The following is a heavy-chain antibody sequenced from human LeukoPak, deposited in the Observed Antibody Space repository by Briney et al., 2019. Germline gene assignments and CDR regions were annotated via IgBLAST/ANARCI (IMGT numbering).Heavy chain of an antibody. V-gene: IGHV4-59*01. J-gene: IGHJ6*03. D-gene: IGHD3-3*01. Sequence: PSETLSLTCTVSGGSISSSYWSWIRQPPGKGLEWIGYIYYSGSPNYNPSPKSRVTISVDTSKNQFSLKLTSVTAADTAVYYCAREFVLRFFEGYMDVWGKGTTVTVSS. CDR1: GGSISSSY. CDR2: IYYSGSP. CDR3: AREFVLRFFEGYMDV.